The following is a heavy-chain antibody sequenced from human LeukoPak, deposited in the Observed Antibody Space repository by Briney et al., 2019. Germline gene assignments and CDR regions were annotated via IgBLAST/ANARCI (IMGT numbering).Heavy chain of an antibody. J-gene: IGHJ4*02. Sequence: ASVKVSCKASGYTFTTYYVHWVRQAPGQGLEWMGIINPSGGSTTYAQKFRGRLTMTRDMSASTVYMELSSLRSEDTAVYYCARDDNYGIFVNVDYWGQGTLVTVSS. CDR1: GYTFTTYY. CDR2: INPSGGST. V-gene: IGHV1-46*01. D-gene: IGHD4-11*01. CDR3: ARDDNYGIFVNVDY.